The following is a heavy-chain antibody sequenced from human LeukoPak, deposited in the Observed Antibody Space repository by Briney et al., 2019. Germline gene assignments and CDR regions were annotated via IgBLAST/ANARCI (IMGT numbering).Heavy chain of an antibody. Sequence: GGSLRLSCAASGFTFSSYAMSWVRQAPGKGLEWVSAISGSGGSTYYADSVKGRFTISRDNSKNMLYLQMNSLRAEDTAVYYCAKESIFGATYYYYMDVWGKGTTVTVSS. V-gene: IGHV3-23*01. J-gene: IGHJ6*03. CDR2: ISGSGGST. D-gene: IGHD3-3*01. CDR3: AKESIFGATYYYYMDV. CDR1: GFTFSSYA.